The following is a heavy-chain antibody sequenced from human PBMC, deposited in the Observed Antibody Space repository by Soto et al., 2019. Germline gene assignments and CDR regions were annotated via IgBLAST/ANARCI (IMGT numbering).Heavy chain of an antibody. CDR2: ISYDGSNK. CDR3: ARDREMATIGNYFDY. V-gene: IGHV3-30-3*01. D-gene: IGHD5-12*01. CDR1: GFTFSSYA. J-gene: IGHJ4*02. Sequence: GGSLRLSCAASGFTFSSYAMHWVRQAPGKGLEWVAVISYDGSNKYYADSVKGRFTISRDNSKSTLYLQMNSLRAEDTAVYYCARDREMATIGNYFDYCGQGTLVTVSS.